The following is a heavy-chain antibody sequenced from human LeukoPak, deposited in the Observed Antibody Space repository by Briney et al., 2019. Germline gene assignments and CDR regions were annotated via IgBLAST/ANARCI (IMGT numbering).Heavy chain of an antibody. J-gene: IGHJ3*02. D-gene: IGHD3-22*01. CDR2: IYYTGST. V-gene: IGHV4-59*01. CDR1: GGSISSYY. CDR3: ARVGPSGSGYYFYAFDI. Sequence: SETLSLTCTVSGGSISSYYWSWIRQPPGKGLEWIGYIYYTGSTNYNSSLKSRVALSLDTSKNQFSVKLRSVTAADTALYYCARVGPSGSGYYFYAFDIWGQGTMVTVSS.